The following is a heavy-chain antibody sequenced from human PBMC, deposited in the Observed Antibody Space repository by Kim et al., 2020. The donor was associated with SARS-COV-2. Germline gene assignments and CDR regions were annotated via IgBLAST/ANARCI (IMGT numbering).Heavy chain of an antibody. D-gene: IGHD3-9*01. V-gene: IGHV3-23*01. CDR2: ITSTGSST. CDR3: AKGGPVILTGYDH. Sequence: GGSLRLSCEASGFAFSSYAMNWVRQAPGKGLEWVSVITSTGSSTYSAESVKGRFTISRDNSKDTLYLQMNSLRADDTAVYYCAKGGPVILTGYDHWCQG. J-gene: IGHJ5*02. CDR1: GFAFSSYA.